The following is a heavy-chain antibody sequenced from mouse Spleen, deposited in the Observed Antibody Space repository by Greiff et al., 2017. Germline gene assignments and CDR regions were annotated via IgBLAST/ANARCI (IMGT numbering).Heavy chain of an antibody. J-gene: IGHJ2*01. CDR2: IHPNSGST. CDR3: ATRSSMSRTRDE. Sequence: QVQLQQPGAELVKPGASVKLSCKASGYTFTSYWMHWVTQRPGQGLEWIGMIHPNSGSTNYNEKFKSKATLTVDKSSSTAYMQLSSLTSEDSAVYYCATRSSMSRTRDEWGQGTTLTVSA. CDR1: GYTFTSYW. V-gene: IGHV1-64*01. D-gene: IGHD2-4*01.